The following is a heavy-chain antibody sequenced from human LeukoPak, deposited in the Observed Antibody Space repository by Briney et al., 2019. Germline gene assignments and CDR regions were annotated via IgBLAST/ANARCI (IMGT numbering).Heavy chain of an antibody. J-gene: IGHJ5*02. CDR1: GYSFTSSY. CDR3: ARDRAYCTDTTCYRDNYFDP. V-gene: IGHV1-46*01. CDR2: INPSDGRT. D-gene: IGHD2-2*02. Sequence: GASVKVSCKASGYSFTSSYIHWVRQAPGQGLEWMGMINPSDGRTTFAQKFQGRVSVTRDTSTATVYIQLSSLRSEDTAVYYCARDRAYCTDTTCYRDNYFDPWGQGTLVTVSS.